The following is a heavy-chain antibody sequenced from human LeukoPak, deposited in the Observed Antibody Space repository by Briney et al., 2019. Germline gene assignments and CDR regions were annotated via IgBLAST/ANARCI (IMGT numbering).Heavy chain of an antibody. Sequence: SVKVSCKASGGTFSSYAIRWVRQAPGQGLEWMGGIIPIFGTANYAQKFQGRVTITTDESTSTAYMELSSLRTEETAVFYCATCSIAPYDCLSGYYWASPDHYYYYYMEVWGKGTTVTVSS. CDR1: GGTFSSYA. CDR2: IIPIFGTA. J-gene: IGHJ6*03. CDR3: ATCSIAPYDCLSGYYWASPDHYYYYYMEV. V-gene: IGHV1-69*05. D-gene: IGHD3-3*01.